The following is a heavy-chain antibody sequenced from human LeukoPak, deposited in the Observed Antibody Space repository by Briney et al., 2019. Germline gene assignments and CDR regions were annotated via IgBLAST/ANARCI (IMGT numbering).Heavy chain of an antibody. J-gene: IGHJ5*02. D-gene: IGHD2-15*01. CDR2: VHDSGDT. CDR3: ARGLRFTATAKKRMWFDP. V-gene: IGHV4-34*01. Sequence: SETLSLTCAVYGGSLTGYYWIWIRQPPGKGLEWIGEVHDSGDTNYNPSLKGRVTMSIDTSESQVSLNLTSVTAADTAIYYCARGLRFTATAKKRMWFDPWGQGTLVTVSS. CDR1: GGSLTGYY.